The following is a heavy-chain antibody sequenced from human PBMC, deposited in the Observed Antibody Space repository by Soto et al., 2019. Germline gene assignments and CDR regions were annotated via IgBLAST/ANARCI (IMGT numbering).Heavy chain of an antibody. V-gene: IGHV4-30-4*01. CDR2: IYSSGST. CDR3: VRGSDCATTSVCYRYFDS. D-gene: IGHD1-26*01. J-gene: IGHJ4*02. CDR1: GGSISSTTDY. Sequence: QVRLQESGPGLVKASQTLSLTCTVSGGSISSTTDYWGWVRQPPGKGLEWIGYIYSSGSTYSNPSLKTPVAVSVDTSQNHVSLGLSSVTGADTAVYFCVRGSDCATTSVCYRYFDSWGQGTLGTVSS.